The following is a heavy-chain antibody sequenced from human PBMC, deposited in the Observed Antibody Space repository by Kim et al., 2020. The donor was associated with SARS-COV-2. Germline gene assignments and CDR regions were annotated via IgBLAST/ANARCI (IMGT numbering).Heavy chain of an antibody. CDR2: IYYSGST. CDR3: ARDPGYCSSTSCYRYYYYGMDV. V-gene: IGHV4-59*01. CDR1: GGSISSYY. D-gene: IGHD2-2*01. J-gene: IGHJ6*02. Sequence: SETLSLTCTVSGGSISSYYWSWIRQPPGKGLEWIGYIYYSGSTNYNPSLKSRVTISVDTSKNQFSLKLSSVTAADTAVYYCARDPGYCSSTSCYRYYYYGMDVWGQGTTVTVSS.